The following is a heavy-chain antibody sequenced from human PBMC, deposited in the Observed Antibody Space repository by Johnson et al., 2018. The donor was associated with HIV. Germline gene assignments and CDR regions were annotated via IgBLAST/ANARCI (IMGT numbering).Heavy chain of an antibody. Sequence: QVQLVESGGGVVQPGGSLRLSCAASGFTFSSYAMHWVRQAPGKGLEWVAVISYDGSNKYYADSVKGRFTISRDNSKNTLYLQMNSLRVEDTAVYYCAREKIAAAGLDAFDIWGQGTMVIVSS. J-gene: IGHJ3*02. CDR2: ISYDGSNK. D-gene: IGHD6-13*01. CDR3: AREKIAAAGLDAFDI. CDR1: GFTFSSYA. V-gene: IGHV3-30*14.